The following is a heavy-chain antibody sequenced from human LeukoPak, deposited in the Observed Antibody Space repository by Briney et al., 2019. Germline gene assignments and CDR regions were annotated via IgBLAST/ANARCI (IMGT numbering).Heavy chain of an antibody. Sequence: KPSQTLSLTCSVSGGSISSGDYYWTWIRQPPGKGLEWVGYISYTGTTYYKPSLESRATISPDTSRNEFSLNLRSVTAADTAVYYCARAWGVIRSLDYWGQGTLVTVSS. CDR1: GGSISSGDYY. CDR2: ISYTGTT. CDR3: ARAWGVIRSLDY. V-gene: IGHV4-30-4*01. J-gene: IGHJ4*02. D-gene: IGHD3-10*01.